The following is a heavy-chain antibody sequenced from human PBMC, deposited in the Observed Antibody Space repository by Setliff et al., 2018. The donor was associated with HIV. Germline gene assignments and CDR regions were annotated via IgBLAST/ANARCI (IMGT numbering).Heavy chain of an antibody. CDR3: ARPALGIGGGSRFDN. J-gene: IGHJ4*02. V-gene: IGHV4-38-2*01. Sequence: SETLPLTCAVSGYSISSGYYWAWIRQSPGKGLDWIGSIHHSGTTYYNPSLKSRVTISVDTTTNQVSLQVNSVTAVDTAVYYCARPALGIGGGSRFDNWGQGTRVTVSS. D-gene: IGHD3-10*01. CDR1: GYSISSGYY. CDR2: IHHSGTT.